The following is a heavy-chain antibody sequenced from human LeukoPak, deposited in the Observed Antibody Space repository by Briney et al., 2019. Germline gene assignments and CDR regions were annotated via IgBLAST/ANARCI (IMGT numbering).Heavy chain of an antibody. CDR2: IKQDGSEK. CDR3: ARDHLSRFDY. J-gene: IGHJ4*02. CDR1: GFTFSGYW. Sequence: PGGSLRLSCAASGFTFSGYWMTWIRHAPGKGLEWVANIKQDGSEKYYVDSVKGRFTISRDNAKNSLYLQMNSLRAEDTAVYYCARDHLSRFDYWGQGTLVTFSS. V-gene: IGHV3-7*01. D-gene: IGHD3-3*02.